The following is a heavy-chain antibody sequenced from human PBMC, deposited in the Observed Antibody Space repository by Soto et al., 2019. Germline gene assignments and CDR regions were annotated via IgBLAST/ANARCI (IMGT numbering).Heavy chain of an antibody. J-gene: IGHJ6*02. Sequence: ASVKVSCKASGYTFTSYDINWVRQATGQGLEWMGWMNPNSGNTGYAQKFQGRVTMTRNTSISTAYMELSSLRSEDTAVYYCARGLVDCSGGSCYPTGYYYGMDVWGQGTTVTVSS. D-gene: IGHD2-15*01. CDR3: ARGLVDCSGGSCYPTGYYYGMDV. V-gene: IGHV1-8*01. CDR1: GYTFTSYD. CDR2: MNPNSGNT.